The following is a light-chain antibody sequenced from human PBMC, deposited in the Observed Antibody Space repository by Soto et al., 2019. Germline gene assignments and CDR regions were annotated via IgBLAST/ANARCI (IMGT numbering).Light chain of an antibody. CDR3: SSYTSSSNVV. CDR1: SSDVGGYNY. V-gene: IGLV2-14*01. CDR2: EVS. Sequence: QTLLTQPASLSGSPGQSITISCTGTSSDVGGYNYVSLYQQHPGKAPKLMIYEVSNRPSGVSNRFSGSKSGNTASLTISGLQAEDEADYYFSSYTSSSNVVFGGGTKLTVL. J-gene: IGLJ2*01.